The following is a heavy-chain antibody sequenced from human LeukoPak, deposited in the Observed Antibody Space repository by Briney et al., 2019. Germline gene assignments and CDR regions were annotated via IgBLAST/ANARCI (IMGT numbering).Heavy chain of an antibody. CDR1: GYSISSGYY. CDR3: ARLDTRIAAAGTGWFDP. CDR2: IYYSGST. Sequence: SETLSLTCTVSGYSISSGYYWGWIRQPPGKGLEWIGSIYYSGSTYYNPSLKSRVTISVDTSKNQFSLKLSSVTAADTAVYYCARLDTRIAAAGTGWFDPWGQGTLVTVSS. V-gene: IGHV4-38-2*02. J-gene: IGHJ5*02. D-gene: IGHD6-13*01.